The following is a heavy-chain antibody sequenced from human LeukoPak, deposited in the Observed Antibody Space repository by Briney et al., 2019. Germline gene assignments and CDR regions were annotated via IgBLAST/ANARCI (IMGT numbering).Heavy chain of an antibody. D-gene: IGHD5-12*01. CDR3: ARSRGYSGYDRTFDY. CDR2: IYSGGST. Sequence: GGSLRLSCAASGFTVSSNHMSWVRQAPGKGLEWVSVIYSGGSTYYADSVKGRFTISRHNSKNTLYLQMNSLRAEDTAVYYCARSRGYSGYDRTFDYWGQGTLVTVSS. V-gene: IGHV3-53*04. CDR1: GFTVSSNH. J-gene: IGHJ4*02.